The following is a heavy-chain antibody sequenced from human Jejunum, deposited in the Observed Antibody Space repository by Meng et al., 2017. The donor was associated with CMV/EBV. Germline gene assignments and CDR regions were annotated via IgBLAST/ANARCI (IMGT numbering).Heavy chain of an antibody. D-gene: IGHD2-2*01. Sequence: SSSYWGWIRQPPGKGLDWIGIVFYSGSVSYNTSLKSRLTMSVDTSQNQFSLRLTSVTAADTAVYYCARGACPGSSCNEFGSSAFDIWGPGTMVTVSS. CDR3: ARGACPGSSCNEFGSSAFDI. CDR1: SSSY. CDR2: VFYSGSV. J-gene: IGHJ3*02. V-gene: IGHV4-39*07.